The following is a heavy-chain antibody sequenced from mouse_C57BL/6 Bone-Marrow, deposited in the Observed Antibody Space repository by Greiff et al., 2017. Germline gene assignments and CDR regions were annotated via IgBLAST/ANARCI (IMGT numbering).Heavy chain of an antibody. CDR3: ARLGTTVPYYAMDY. D-gene: IGHD1-1*01. J-gene: IGHJ4*01. CDR1: GYTFTSYW. V-gene: IGHV1-69*01. CDR2: IDPSNSDT. Sequence: QVQLQQPGAELVMPGASVKLSCKASGYTFTSYWMHWVKQRPGQGLEWIGEIDPSNSDTNYNQKFKGKSTLTVDKSSSTAYMQLSSLTSEDSAVYYCARLGTTVPYYAMDYWGQGTSVTVSS.